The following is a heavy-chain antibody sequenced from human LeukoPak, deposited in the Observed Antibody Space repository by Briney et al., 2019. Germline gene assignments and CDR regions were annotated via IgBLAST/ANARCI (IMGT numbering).Heavy chain of an antibody. CDR2: IKSKTDGGTT. Sequence: GGSLRLSCAASGFTFRSYWMSWVRQAPGKGLEWVGRIKSKTDGGTTDYAAPVKGRFTISRDDSKNTLYLQMNSLKSEDTAVYYCTTELDIRPNHYWGQGTLVTVSS. CDR1: GFTFRSYW. CDR3: TTELDIRPNHY. D-gene: IGHD3-22*01. V-gene: IGHV3-15*01. J-gene: IGHJ4*02.